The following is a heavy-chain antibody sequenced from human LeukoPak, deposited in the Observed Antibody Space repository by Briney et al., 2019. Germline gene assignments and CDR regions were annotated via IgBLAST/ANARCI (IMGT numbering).Heavy chain of an antibody. D-gene: IGHD1-26*01. V-gene: IGHV4-34*03. CDR3: SGSYDWFDP. CDR2: INHSGST. J-gene: IGHJ5*02. Sequence: SETLSLTCAVYGGSFSGYYWSWIRQPPGKGLEWIGEINHSGSTNYNPSLKSRVTISVDTSKNQFSLKLSSVTAADTAVYFCSGSYDWFDPWGQGTLVTVSS. CDR1: GGSFSGYY.